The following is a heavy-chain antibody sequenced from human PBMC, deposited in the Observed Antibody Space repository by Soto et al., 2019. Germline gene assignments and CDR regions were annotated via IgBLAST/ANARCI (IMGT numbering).Heavy chain of an antibody. CDR3: ARGNHRWLQLWYFDL. J-gene: IGHJ2*01. Sequence: QVQLVQSGAEVKKPGSSVTVSCKASGGTFSSYTISWVRQAPGQGLEWMGGIITISGTANYAQKFQGRVTITADESTSTAYMELSSLRSEDTAVYYCARGNHRWLQLWYFDLWGRGTLVTVSS. CDR2: IITISGTA. CDR1: GGTFSSYT. D-gene: IGHD5-12*01. V-gene: IGHV1-69*12.